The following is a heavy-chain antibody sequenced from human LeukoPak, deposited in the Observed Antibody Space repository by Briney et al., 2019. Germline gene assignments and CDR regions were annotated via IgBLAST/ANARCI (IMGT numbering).Heavy chain of an antibody. Sequence: PGGSLRLSCAASGFTVSSNYMSWVRQAPGKGLEWVSVIYSGGSTYYADSVKGRFTISRDNSKNTQYLQMNSLRAEDTAVYYCARDSQLHYFQHWGQGTLVTVSS. CDR3: ARDSQLHYFQH. CDR1: GFTVSSNY. V-gene: IGHV3-53*01. J-gene: IGHJ1*01. D-gene: IGHD2-21*01. CDR2: IYSGGST.